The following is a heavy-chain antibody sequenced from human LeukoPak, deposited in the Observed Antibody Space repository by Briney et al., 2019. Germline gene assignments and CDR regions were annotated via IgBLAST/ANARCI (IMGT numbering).Heavy chain of an antibody. J-gene: IGHJ4*02. CDR1: GGSFSGYY. CDR2: INHSGST. D-gene: IGHD1-26*01. V-gene: IGHV4-34*01. Sequence: SETLSLTCAAYGGSFSGYYWSWIRQPPGKGLEWIGEINHSGSTNYNPSLKSRVTISVDTSKNQFSLKLSSVTAADTAVYYCARGLTGGSYYDYWGQGTLVTVSS. CDR3: ARGLTGGSYYDY.